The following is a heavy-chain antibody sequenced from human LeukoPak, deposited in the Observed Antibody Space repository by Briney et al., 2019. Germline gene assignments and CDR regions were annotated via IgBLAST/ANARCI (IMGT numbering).Heavy chain of an antibody. J-gene: IGHJ4*02. V-gene: IGHV3-23*01. Sequence: GGTLRLSCAASGFTFSSYGMSWVRQAPGKGLEWVSAISGSGGSTYYADSVKGRFTISRDNSKNTLYLQMNSLRAEDTAVYYCAKGPTITMVRGAYLNWGQGTLVTVSS. CDR2: ISGSGGST. CDR3: AKGPTITMVRGAYLN. D-gene: IGHD3-10*01. CDR1: GFTFSSYG.